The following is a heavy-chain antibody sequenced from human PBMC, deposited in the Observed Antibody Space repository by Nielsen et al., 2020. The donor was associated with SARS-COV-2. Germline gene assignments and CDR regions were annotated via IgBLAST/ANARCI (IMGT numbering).Heavy chain of an antibody. CDR1: GFTFSSNA. J-gene: IGHJ2*01. V-gene: IGHV3-23*01. D-gene: IGHD1-26*01. Sequence: GGSLRLSCAASGFTFSSNAMSWVRQAPGKGLEWVSAFSGSGSGGTTYYADSVKGRFTISRDNSKNSLYLQMNSLRTEDTALYYCAKDKWARSWYFDLWGRGTLVTVSS. CDR3: AKDKWARSWYFDL. CDR2: FSGSGSGGTT.